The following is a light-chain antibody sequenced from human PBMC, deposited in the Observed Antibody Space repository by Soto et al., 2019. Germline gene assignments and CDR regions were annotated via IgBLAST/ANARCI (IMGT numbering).Light chain of an antibody. Sequence: QSVLTQPPSVSAAPGQKVTISCSGSSSNIGNNYVSWYQQLPGTAPKLLIYDNNKRPSGIPDRFSGSKSGTSATLGITGLQTGDEADYYCGTWGSSLSAVVVFGGGTKVTVL. CDR3: GTWGSSLSAVVV. CDR1: SSNIGNNY. CDR2: DNN. J-gene: IGLJ2*01. V-gene: IGLV1-51*01.